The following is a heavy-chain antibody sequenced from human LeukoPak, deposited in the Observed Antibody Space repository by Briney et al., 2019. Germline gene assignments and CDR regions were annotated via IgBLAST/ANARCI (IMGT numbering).Heavy chain of an antibody. Sequence: PGGSLRLSCAASGFTFRNSAMSWVRQAPGTGLEWVSSIGGHVHSTYYADSVIGRFTISRDDSKNTPYLQMNSLRANDTAIYYCANHRTPDRYHWNYFDYWGQGTLVTVSS. D-gene: IGHD1-20*01. J-gene: IGHJ4*02. V-gene: IGHV3-23*01. CDR3: ANHRTPDRYHWNYFDY. CDR2: IGGHVHST. CDR1: GFTFRNSA.